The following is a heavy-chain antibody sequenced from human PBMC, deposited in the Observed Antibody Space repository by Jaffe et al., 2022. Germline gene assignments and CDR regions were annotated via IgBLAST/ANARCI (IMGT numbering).Heavy chain of an antibody. D-gene: IGHD3-22*01. CDR1: GYSFTSYW. Sequence: EVQLVQSGAEVKKPGESLKISCKGSGYSFTSYWIGWVRQMPGKGLEWMGIIYPGDSDTRYSPSFQGQVTISADKSISTAYLQWSSLKASDTAMYYCVIRGDSSGYRKAGNDAFDIWGQGTMVTVSS. V-gene: IGHV5-51*03. CDR3: VIRGDSSGYRKAGNDAFDI. CDR2: IYPGDSDT. J-gene: IGHJ3*02.